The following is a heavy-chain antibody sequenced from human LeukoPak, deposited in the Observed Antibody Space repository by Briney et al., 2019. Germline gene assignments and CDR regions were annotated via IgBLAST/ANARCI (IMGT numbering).Heavy chain of an antibody. V-gene: IGHV3-23*01. Sequence: PGGSLRLSCAASGFTFSSYAMSWVRQAPGKGLEWVSAISGSGGSTYYADSVKGRFTISRDNSKNTLYLQMNSLRAEDTAVYYCAKMPGDDYVWGSYRESLRYYYYGMDVWGQGTTVTVSS. D-gene: IGHD3-16*02. J-gene: IGHJ6*02. CDR2: ISGSGGST. CDR3: AKMPGDDYVWGSYRESLRYYYYGMDV. CDR1: GFTFSSYA.